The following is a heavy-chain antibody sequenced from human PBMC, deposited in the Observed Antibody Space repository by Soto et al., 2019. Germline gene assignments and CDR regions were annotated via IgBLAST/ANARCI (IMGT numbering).Heavy chain of an antibody. CDR1: GGSISSGGYS. V-gene: IGHV4-30-2*01. J-gene: IGHJ4*02. CDR2: IYHSGST. D-gene: IGHD3-10*01. Sequence: SETLSLTCAVSGGSISSGGYSWSWIRQPPGKGLEWIGYIYHSGSTYYNPSLKSRVTISADRSKNQFSLKLSSVTAADTAVYYCARAIGWFGELLGGYYFDYWGQGTLVTVSS. CDR3: ARAIGWFGELLGGYYFDY.